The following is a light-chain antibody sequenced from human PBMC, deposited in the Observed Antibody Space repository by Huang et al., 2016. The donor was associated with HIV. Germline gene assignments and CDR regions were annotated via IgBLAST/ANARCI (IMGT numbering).Light chain of an antibody. J-gene: IGKJ1*01. Sequence: EGVLTQSPGTLSLSPGEGATLSCRASQTLSSNYLAWDQQRPGQAPRLLIYGASTRAPGIPDRFSGSGSGTDFTLTITRLEPEDFAVYYCHQYGGSPWTFGQGTKVEIK. CDR3: HQYGGSPWT. CDR2: GAS. V-gene: IGKV3-20*01. CDR1: QTLSSNY.